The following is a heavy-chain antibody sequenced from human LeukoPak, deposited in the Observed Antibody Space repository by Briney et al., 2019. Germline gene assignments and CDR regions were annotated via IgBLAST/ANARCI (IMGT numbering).Heavy chain of an antibody. Sequence: PGRSLRLSCAASGFTFSSYAMHWVRQAPGKGLEWVAVISYDGSNKYYADSVKGRFTISRDNSKNTLYLQMNSLRAEDTAVYYCARDFGGSYLTNAFDIWGQGTMVTVSS. CDR3: ARDFGGSYLTNAFDI. V-gene: IGHV3-30-3*01. D-gene: IGHD1-26*01. J-gene: IGHJ3*02. CDR2: ISYDGSNK. CDR1: GFTFSSYA.